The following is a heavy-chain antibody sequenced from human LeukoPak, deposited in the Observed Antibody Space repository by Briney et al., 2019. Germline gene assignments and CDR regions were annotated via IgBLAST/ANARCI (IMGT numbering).Heavy chain of an antibody. V-gene: IGHV3-48*03. J-gene: IGHJ3*02. CDR2: ISTSGSAK. CDR3: AREGRKDAFDI. Sequence: GGSLRLSCAASGFSFRSYEMNWVRQAPGKGLEWVSYISTSGSAKHYADSVKGRVTISRDNSKNSLYLQMNSLRVEDTAVYYCAREGRKDAFDIWGQGTMVTVSS. CDR1: GFSFRSYE.